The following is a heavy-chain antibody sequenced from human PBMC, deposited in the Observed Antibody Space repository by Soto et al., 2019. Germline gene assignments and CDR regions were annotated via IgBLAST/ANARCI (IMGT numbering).Heavy chain of an antibody. CDR2: ISDPGTST. Sequence: GGSLRLSCAASGFTFGNYAMNWVRQAPGKGLEWISSISDPGTSTYYANSVKGRFSMSRDNSKNTLFLQMNRLRADDTAVYFCAKSLVTPSDAFDLWGRGTLVTV. D-gene: IGHD2-21*02. CDR3: AKSLVTPSDAFDL. V-gene: IGHV3-23*01. CDR1: GFTFGNYA. J-gene: IGHJ3*01.